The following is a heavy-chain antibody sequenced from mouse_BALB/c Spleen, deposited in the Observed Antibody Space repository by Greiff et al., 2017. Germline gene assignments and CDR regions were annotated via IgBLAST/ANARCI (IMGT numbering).Heavy chain of an antibody. CDR3: ARVDGNFAY. CDR2: INSDGGST. Sequence: EVMLVESGGGLVKPGGSLKLSCAASGFTFSSYTMSWVRQTPEKRLELVAAINSDGGSTYYPDTMERRFIISRDNAKNTLYLEMSSLRSEDTAMYYCARVDGNFAYWGQGTLVTVSA. J-gene: IGHJ3*01. CDR1: GFTFSSYT. V-gene: IGHV5-9*01. D-gene: IGHD2-1*01.